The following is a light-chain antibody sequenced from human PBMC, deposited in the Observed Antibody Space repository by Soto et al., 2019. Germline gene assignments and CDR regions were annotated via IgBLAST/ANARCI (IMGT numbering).Light chain of an antibody. J-gene: IGKJ4*01. CDR3: QRYNNWPLT. CDR1: QSTSNY. Sequence: EIVWTHSPATRSLSPGDRATLSCRASQSTSNYLAWYQQKPGQAPRLLIYAASNRATGIPARFSGSGSGTDFTLTIDSLQSEDFAVYYCQRYNNWPLTFGGGTKV. CDR2: AAS. V-gene: IGKV3D-15*01.